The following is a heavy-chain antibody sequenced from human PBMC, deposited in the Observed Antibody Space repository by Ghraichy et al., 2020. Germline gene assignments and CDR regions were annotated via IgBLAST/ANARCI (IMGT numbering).Heavy chain of an antibody. J-gene: IGHJ4*02. D-gene: IGHD6-13*01. Sequence: ASVKVSCKASGYTITSHAINWVRQAPGQGLEWMGWIDTNTGNPTYAQGFTGRFVFSLDTSVNTAYLQISSLKAEDTAIYYCTRGGYLMAYSSSWYVYWGQGTLITVSS. CDR2: IDTNTGNP. V-gene: IGHV7-4-1*02. CDR1: GYTITSHA. CDR3: TRGGYLMAYSSSWYVY.